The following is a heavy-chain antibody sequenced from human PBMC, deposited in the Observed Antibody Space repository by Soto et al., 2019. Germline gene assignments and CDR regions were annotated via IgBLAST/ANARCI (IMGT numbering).Heavy chain of an antibody. Sequence: SETLSLTCTASGGSISSYYWSWIRQPPGKGLEWIGYIYYSGSTNYNPSLKSRVTISVDTSKNQFSLKLSSVTAADTAVYYCARVKDYGDYYFDYWGQATLVTVSS. J-gene: IGHJ4*02. D-gene: IGHD4-17*01. CDR1: GGSISSYY. CDR2: IYYSGST. V-gene: IGHV4-59*01. CDR3: ARVKDYGDYYFDY.